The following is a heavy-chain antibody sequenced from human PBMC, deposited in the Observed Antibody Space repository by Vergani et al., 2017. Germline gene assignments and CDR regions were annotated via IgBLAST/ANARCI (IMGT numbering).Heavy chain of an antibody. D-gene: IGHD1-26*01. Sequence: EVQLVESGGGLVQPGGSLRLSCAASGFMFSDYWLNWVRQTPGGGLEWVANIKQDGSEKFYADSVKGRFTISRDKSKNSVFLQINGLRAEDTAVYYCARGGVVGFAGRTFEVWGQGTTVTVSS. V-gene: IGHV3-7*04. CDR1: GFMFSDYW. J-gene: IGHJ3*01. CDR2: IKQDGSEK. CDR3: ARGGVVGFAGRTFEV.